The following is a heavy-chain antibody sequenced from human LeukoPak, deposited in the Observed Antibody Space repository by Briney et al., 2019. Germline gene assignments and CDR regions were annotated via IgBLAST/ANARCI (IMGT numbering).Heavy chain of an antibody. CDR3: AKEEEGAGSYVWGSYRPHLPFDY. V-gene: IGHV3-30-3*01. Sequence: GGSLRLSCAASGFTFSSYAMHWVRQAPGKGLEWVAVISYDGSNKYYADSVKGQFTISRDNSKNTLYLQMNSLRAEDTAVYYCAKEEEGAGSYVWGSYRPHLPFDYWGQGTLVTVSS. CDR2: ISYDGSNK. D-gene: IGHD3-16*02. J-gene: IGHJ4*02. CDR1: GFTFSSYA.